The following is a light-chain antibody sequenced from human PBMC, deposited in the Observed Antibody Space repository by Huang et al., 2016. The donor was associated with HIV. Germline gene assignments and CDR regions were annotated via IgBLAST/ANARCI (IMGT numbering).Light chain of an antibody. Sequence: IVMTQSPATLSVSPGERATLSCRASQIININLAWYQQKPGQPPRLLIYGASTRATGVPARFNGGGSGTEFTLDISSLQSEDFVAYYCQQYDNWPLTFGGGTKVEV. J-gene: IGKJ4*01. CDR2: GAS. V-gene: IGKV3-15*01. CDR1: QIININ. CDR3: QQYDNWPLT.